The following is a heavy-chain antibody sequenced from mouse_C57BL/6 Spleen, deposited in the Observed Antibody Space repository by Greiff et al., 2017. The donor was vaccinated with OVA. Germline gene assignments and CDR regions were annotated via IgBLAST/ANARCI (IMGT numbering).Heavy chain of an antibody. J-gene: IGHJ3*01. CDR2: IYPGDGDT. Sequence: VKLQESGPELVKPGASVKISCKASGYAFSSSWMNWVKQRPGKGLEWIGRIYPGDGDTNYNGKFKGKATLTADKSSSTAYMQLSSLTSEDSAVYFCARSRTAQAPFAYWGQGTLVTVSA. V-gene: IGHV1-82*01. D-gene: IGHD3-2*02. CDR1: GYAFSSSW. CDR3: ARSRTAQAPFAY.